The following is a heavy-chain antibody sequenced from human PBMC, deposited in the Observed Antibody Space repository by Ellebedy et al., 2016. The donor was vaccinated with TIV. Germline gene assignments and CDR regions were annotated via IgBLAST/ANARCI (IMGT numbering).Heavy chain of an antibody. Sequence: GESLKISCAASGFSFSSYGMHWVRQAPDQGLEWVAIMSYGGRGEYYADSVKGRFTVSRDDSKNTMYLQLISLRAEGTATYFCARGNRLYSGRSRSYWYFDLWGRGTLVTVSS. D-gene: IGHD6-19*01. CDR2: MSYGGRGE. CDR3: ARGNRLYSGRSRSYWYFDL. V-gene: IGHV3-33*05. J-gene: IGHJ2*01. CDR1: GFSFSSYG.